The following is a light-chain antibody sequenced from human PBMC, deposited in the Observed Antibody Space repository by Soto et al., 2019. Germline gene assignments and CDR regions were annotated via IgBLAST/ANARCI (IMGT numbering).Light chain of an antibody. CDR3: QSYDSDTVI. J-gene: IGLJ2*01. CDR2: EDD. CDR1: SGSIASSY. V-gene: IGLV6-57*01. Sequence: NFMLTQPHSMSESPGKTVTISCTRSSGSIASSYVQWYQQRPGSSPSIVIYEDDQRSSGVPDRFSGSIDRSSNSASLTISXXXXXXXXDYYCQSYDSDTVIFGGGTKLTVL.